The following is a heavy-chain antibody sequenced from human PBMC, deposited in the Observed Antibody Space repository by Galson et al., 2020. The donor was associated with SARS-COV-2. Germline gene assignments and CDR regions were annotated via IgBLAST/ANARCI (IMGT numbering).Heavy chain of an antibody. V-gene: IGHV3-66*01. CDR2: IYTGGST. Sequence: GESLKTSCAAPGFPDSSNYMSWARQAPGKGLEWVSVIYTGGSTSYADSVKGRFTISRDNSKNTLYLQMNSLRAEDTAVYYCARDERYCSSTSCYRVEAFDIWGQGTMVTVSA. CDR3: ARDERYCSSTSCYRVEAFDI. CDR1: GFPDSSNY. J-gene: IGHJ3*02. D-gene: IGHD2-2*02.